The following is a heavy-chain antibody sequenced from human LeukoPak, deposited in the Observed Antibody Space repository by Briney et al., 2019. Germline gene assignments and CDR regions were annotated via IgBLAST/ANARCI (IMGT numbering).Heavy chain of an antibody. CDR3: ARDCREVVVAATVYYYYYMDV. J-gene: IGHJ6*03. Sequence: SETLSLTCTVSGGSISSSSYYWGWIRQPPGKGLEWIGSIYYSGSTYYNPSLKSRVTISVDTSKNQFSLKLSSVTAADTAVYYCARDCREVVVAATVYYYYYMDVWGKGTTVTVSS. CDR2: IYYSGST. V-gene: IGHV4-39*07. D-gene: IGHD2-15*01. CDR1: GGSISSSSYY.